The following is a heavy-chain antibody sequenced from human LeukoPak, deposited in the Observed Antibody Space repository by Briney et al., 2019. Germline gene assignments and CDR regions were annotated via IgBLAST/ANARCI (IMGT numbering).Heavy chain of an antibody. CDR1: RHSFTTYW. CDR2: IYPGDSDT. V-gene: IGHV5-51*01. D-gene: IGHD3-22*01. J-gene: IGHJ4*02. CDR3: ARSYYDSSGSSDY. Sequence: PGEGVHISCPGSRHSFTTYWIGWVGQTRGKGLEWMGIIYPGDSDTRYTPSFQGQVTISADKSISTAYLIWSSLKGSQTARYYFARSYYDSSGSSDYSGQG.